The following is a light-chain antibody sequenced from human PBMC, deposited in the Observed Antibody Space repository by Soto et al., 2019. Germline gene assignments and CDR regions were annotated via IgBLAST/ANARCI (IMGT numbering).Light chain of an antibody. V-gene: IGLV1-40*01. J-gene: IGLJ2*01. Sequence: QSVLTQPPSVSGAPGQRVTISCTGSSSNIGAGYAVHWYQHLPGTAPKLLISNDNNLPSGVPDLFSGTKSSTTASLAITELQTEDVADYYCKSYDNSDDCDVVFGGGTKLTVL. CDR2: NDN. CDR1: SSNIGAGYA. CDR3: KSYDNSDDCDVV.